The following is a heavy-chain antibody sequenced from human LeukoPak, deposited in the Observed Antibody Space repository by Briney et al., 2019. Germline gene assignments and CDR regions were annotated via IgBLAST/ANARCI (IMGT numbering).Heavy chain of an antibody. J-gene: IGHJ4*02. Sequence: KPSETLSLTCTVSGGSISSYYWSWIRQPPGKGLEWIGYIYYSGSTNYNPSLKSRVTISVDTSKNQFSLKLSSVTAADTAVYYCARGRGVGATGNFDYWGQGTLVTVSS. CDR3: ARGRGVGATGNFDY. D-gene: IGHD1-26*01. CDR2: IYYSGST. CDR1: GGSISSYY. V-gene: IGHV4-59*12.